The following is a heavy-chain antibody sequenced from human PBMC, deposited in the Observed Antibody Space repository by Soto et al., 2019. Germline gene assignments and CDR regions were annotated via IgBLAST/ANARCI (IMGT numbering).Heavy chain of an antibody. CDR2: INHSGST. Sequence: PSETLSLTCAVYGGSFSGYYWSWIRQPPGKGLEWIGEINHSGSTNYNPSLKSRVTISVDTSKNQFSLKLSSVTAADTAVYYCARGQRQDIVVVPAARGGMDVWGQGTTVTVSS. V-gene: IGHV4-34*01. CDR1: GGSFSGYY. J-gene: IGHJ6*02. D-gene: IGHD2-2*01. CDR3: ARGQRQDIVVVPAARGGMDV.